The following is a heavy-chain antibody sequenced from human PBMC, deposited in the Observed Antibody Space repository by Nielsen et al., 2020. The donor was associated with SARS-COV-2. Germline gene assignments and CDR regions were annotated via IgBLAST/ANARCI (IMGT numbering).Heavy chain of an antibody. V-gene: IGHV3-23*03. J-gene: IGHJ6*02. CDR2: IYSGASST. D-gene: IGHD2-2*01. CDR3: AIQLGYCSSSTCPHGMDV. CDR1: GFTFSSYA. Sequence: GGSLRLSCAASGFTFSSYAMSWVRQAPGKGLEWVSVIYSGASSTYYADSVKGRFTISRDNSKNTLYLQMNSLRAEDTAVYYCAIQLGYCSSSTCPHGMDVWGQGTTVTVSS.